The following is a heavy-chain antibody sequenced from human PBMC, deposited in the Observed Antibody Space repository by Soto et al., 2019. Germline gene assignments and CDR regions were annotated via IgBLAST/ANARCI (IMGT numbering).Heavy chain of an antibody. D-gene: IGHD3-10*01. CDR1: GFTFNNYA. CDR3: AKPYYYGSGIYGGFDY. V-gene: IGHV3-23*01. J-gene: IGHJ4*02. CDR2: IIDSGAGS. Sequence: EVQLLESGGGLVQPWGSLRLSCAASGFTFNNYAMSWLRQAPGKGLEWVSAIIDSGAGSYYADSVKGRFTVSRDNSRNTLYMQMNSLIVDDTAVYYCAKPYYYGSGIYGGFDYWGQGTLVTVSS.